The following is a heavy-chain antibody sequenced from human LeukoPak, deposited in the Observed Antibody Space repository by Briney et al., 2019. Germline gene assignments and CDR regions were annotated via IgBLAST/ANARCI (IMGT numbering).Heavy chain of an antibody. CDR2: ISGSGGST. Sequence: GGSLRLSCAASGFTFSNYAMSWVRQAPGKGLEWVSGISGSGGSTFYADSVRGRFTISRDNSKNTLFLQMNSLRAEDTAVYYCANDAQSSGWYNWFDPWGQGTLVTVSS. CDR1: GFTFSNYA. D-gene: IGHD6-19*01. CDR3: ANDAQSSGWYNWFDP. J-gene: IGHJ5*02. V-gene: IGHV3-23*01.